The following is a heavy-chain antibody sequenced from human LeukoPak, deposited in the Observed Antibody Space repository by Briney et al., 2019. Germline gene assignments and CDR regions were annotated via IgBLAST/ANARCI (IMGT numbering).Heavy chain of an antibody. CDR1: GDSISNYY. CDR2: IYYSGST. CDR3: ARVGGTNYYYYGMDV. Sequence: SETLSLTCTVSGDSISNYYWSWIRQPPGKGLGWIGYIYYSGSTNYNPSLKSRVTISVDTSKNQFSLKLSSVTAADTAVYYCARVGGTNYYYYGMDVWGQGTTVTVSS. V-gene: IGHV4-59*01. J-gene: IGHJ6*02.